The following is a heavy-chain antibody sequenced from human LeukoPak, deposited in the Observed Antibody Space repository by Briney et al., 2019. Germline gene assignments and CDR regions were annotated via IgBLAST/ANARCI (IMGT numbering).Heavy chain of an antibody. J-gene: IGHJ6*03. Sequence: GGSLRLSCAASGFTFSSYSMNWVRQAPGKGLEWVSSISRSSSYIYYADSVKGRFTISRDNAKNSLYLQMNSLRAEDTAVYYCARVDRGNYYYYMDVWGKGTTVTVSS. D-gene: IGHD3-22*01. CDR3: ARVDRGNYYYYMDV. CDR2: ISRSSSYI. V-gene: IGHV3-21*01. CDR1: GFTFSSYS.